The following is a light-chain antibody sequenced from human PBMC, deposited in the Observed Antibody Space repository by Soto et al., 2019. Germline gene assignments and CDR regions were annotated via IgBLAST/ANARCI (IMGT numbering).Light chain of an antibody. CDR1: QTVSNNY. CDR3: HQYGSSPSYT. CDR2: GAS. J-gene: IGKJ2*01. Sequence: EIVLTQSPGTLSLSPGERATLSCRASQTVSNNYLAWYQQKPGQAPRLLIYGASSRATGIPDRFSGSGSGTDFTLTIGRLEPEDFAVYYCHQYGSSPSYTFGQGTKLEIK. V-gene: IGKV3-20*01.